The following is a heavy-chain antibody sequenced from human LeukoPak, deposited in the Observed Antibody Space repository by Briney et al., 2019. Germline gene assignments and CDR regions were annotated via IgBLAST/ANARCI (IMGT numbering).Heavy chain of an antibody. V-gene: IGHV3-21*01. CDR1: GFTFSSYS. D-gene: IGHD6-13*01. J-gene: IGHJ6*02. CDR3: AKYSSTWYPYYYGLDV. CDR2: ISSSSSYI. Sequence: PGGSLRLSCAASGFTFSSYSMNWVRQAPGKGLEWVSSISSSSSYIYYADSVKGRFTISRDNSKNTLYLQMNSLRAEDTAVYYCAKYSSTWYPYYYGLDVWGQGTTVTVSS.